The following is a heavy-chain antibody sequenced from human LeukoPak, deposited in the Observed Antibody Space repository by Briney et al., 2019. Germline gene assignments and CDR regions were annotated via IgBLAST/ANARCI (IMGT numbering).Heavy chain of an antibody. J-gene: IGHJ4*02. V-gene: IGHV6-1*01. D-gene: IGHD1-26*01. Sequence: SQTLSLTCAISEDSVSGNNAAWNWIRQSPSRGLEWLGRTYYRSKWYNDYAVSVKSRITINPDTSKNQFSLQLNSVTPEDTAVYYCARGSGTYGLFDYWGQGTLVTVSS. CDR3: ARGSGTYGLFDY. CDR2: TYYRSKWYN. CDR1: EDSVSGNNAA.